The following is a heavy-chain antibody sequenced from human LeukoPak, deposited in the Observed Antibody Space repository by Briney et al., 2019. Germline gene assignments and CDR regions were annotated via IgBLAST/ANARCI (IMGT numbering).Heavy chain of an antibody. CDR1: GYTFTSYG. J-gene: IGHJ6*04. Sequence: GASVKVSCKASGYTFTSYGISWVRQAPGQGLEWMGWINPNSGGTNYAQKFQGWVTMTRDTSISTAYMELSRLRSDDTAVYYCARGIRRVGYCSSTSCKGDYYGMDVWGKGTTVTVSS. CDR2: INPNSGGT. V-gene: IGHV1-2*04. CDR3: ARGIRRVGYCSSTSCKGDYYGMDV. D-gene: IGHD2-2*01.